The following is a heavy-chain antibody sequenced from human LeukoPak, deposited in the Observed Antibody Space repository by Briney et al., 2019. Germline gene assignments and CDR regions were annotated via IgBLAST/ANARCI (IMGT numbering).Heavy chain of an antibody. J-gene: IGHJ1*01. CDR3: AKKVVVGATSPYSDFQD. Sequence: GGSLRLSCAASGFTFSSYSMNWVRQAPGKGLEWVSSIYSSSSYIYYADSVKGRFTISRDNAKNSLYLQMNSLRAEDTALYYCAKKVVVGATSPYSDFQDWGQGTLVTVSS. CDR2: IYSSSSYI. D-gene: IGHD1-26*01. CDR1: GFTFSSYS. V-gene: IGHV3-21*04.